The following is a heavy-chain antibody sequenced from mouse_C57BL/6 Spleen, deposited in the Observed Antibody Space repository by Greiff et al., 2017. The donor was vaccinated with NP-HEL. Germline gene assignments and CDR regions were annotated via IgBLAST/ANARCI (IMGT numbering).Heavy chain of an antibody. Sequence: VQLQQPGAELVMPGASVKLSCKASGYTFTSYWMHWVKQRPGQGLEWIGEIDPSDSYTNYNQKFKGKSTLTVDKSSSTAYMQLSSLTSEDSAVYYCARAFDYYGSSWFAYWGQGTLVTVSA. CDR3: ARAFDYYGSSWFAY. V-gene: IGHV1-69*01. D-gene: IGHD1-1*01. J-gene: IGHJ3*01. CDR2: IDPSDSYT. CDR1: GYTFTSYW.